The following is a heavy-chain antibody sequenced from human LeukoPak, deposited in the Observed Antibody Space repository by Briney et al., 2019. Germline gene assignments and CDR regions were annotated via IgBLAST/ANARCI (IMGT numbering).Heavy chain of an antibody. D-gene: IGHD6-19*01. Sequence: ASVRVSCKASGYTFTGYYMHWVRQAPGQELEWMGWINPNSGGTNYAQKFQGRVTMTRDTSISTAYMELSRLRSDDTAVYYCARAGIAVAGTAGAFDIWGQGTMVTVSS. CDR1: GYTFTGYY. J-gene: IGHJ3*02. CDR2: INPNSGGT. V-gene: IGHV1-2*02. CDR3: ARAGIAVAGTAGAFDI.